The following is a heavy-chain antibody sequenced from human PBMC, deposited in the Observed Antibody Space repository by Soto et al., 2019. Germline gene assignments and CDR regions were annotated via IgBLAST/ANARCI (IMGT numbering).Heavy chain of an antibody. CDR1: GFTCGDYW. CDR3: ATAEVDY. CDR2: MTGDGRTT. V-gene: IGHV3-74*03. J-gene: IGHJ4*02. Sequence: GWSLRLSCEASGFTCGDYWMHWVRQPPGKGPEWVSRMTGDGRTTQYADSVKGRFTASRDNAKSTLYLQMNSLRAEDTAVYYCATAEVDYWGPGTLVTVSS.